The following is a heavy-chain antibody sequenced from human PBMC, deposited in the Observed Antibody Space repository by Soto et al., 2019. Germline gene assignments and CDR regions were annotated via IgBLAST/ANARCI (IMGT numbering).Heavy chain of an antibody. J-gene: IGHJ4*02. CDR1: GGSISSSNW. CDR3: ARESGGGAGLDY. CDR2: IYHSGST. V-gene: IGHV4-4*02. Sequence: QVQLQESGPGLVKPSGTLSLTCAVSGGSISSSNWWSWVRQPPGKGLDWIGEIYHSGSTNYNPPLKSRVTISVDTSKNQFPLKLSSVTAADTAVYYCARESGGGAGLDYWGQGTLVTVSS. D-gene: IGHD2-15*01.